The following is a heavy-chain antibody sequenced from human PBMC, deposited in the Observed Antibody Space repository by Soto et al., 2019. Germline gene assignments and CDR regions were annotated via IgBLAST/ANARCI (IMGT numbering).Heavy chain of an antibody. CDR3: ARRGGSSPFDY. V-gene: IGHV4-39*01. J-gene: IGHJ4*02. CDR1: GGSISSSSYY. Sequence: QLQLQESGPGLVKPSETLSLTCTVSGGSISSSSYYWGWIRQSPGKGLEGIGNIYYSGSTYYNPSLKSRVTISVDTSKNQFSLKLSSVTAADTAVYYCARRGGSSPFDYWGQGTLVTVSS. CDR2: IYYSGST. D-gene: IGHD1-26*01.